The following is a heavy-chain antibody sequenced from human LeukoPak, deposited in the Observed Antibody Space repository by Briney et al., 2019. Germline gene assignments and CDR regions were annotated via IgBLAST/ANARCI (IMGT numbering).Heavy chain of an antibody. D-gene: IGHD6-19*01. V-gene: IGHV4-34*01. CDR1: GGSFSDYY. CDR2: ISHSGST. J-gene: IGHJ4*02. CDR3: ARERVYSSGWYGY. Sequence: PSETLSLTCAVYGGSFSDYYWNWIRQPPGKGLEWIGEISHSGSTSYNPSLKSRVTMSVDTSKNQFSLKLSSVTAADTAVYYCARERVYSSGWYGYWGQGTLVTVSS.